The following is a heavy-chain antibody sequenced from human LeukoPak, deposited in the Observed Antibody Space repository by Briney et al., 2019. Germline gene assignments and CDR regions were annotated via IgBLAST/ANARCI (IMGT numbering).Heavy chain of an antibody. V-gene: IGHV4-59*11. CDR2: IYYSGST. Sequence: PSETLSLTCTVSGGSISSHYWSWIRQPPGKGLEWIGYIYYSGSTNYNPSLKSRVTISVDTSKNQFSLKLSSVTAADTAVYYCARVYGKFDYWGQGTLVTVSS. CDR1: GGSISSHY. D-gene: IGHD4-17*01. CDR3: ARVYGKFDY. J-gene: IGHJ4*02.